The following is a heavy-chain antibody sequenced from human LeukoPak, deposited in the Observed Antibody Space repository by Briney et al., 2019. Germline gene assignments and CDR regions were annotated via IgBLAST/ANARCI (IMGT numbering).Heavy chain of an antibody. D-gene: IGHD3-3*01. V-gene: IGHV3-7*01. CDR1: GFSFDSYW. J-gene: IGHJ1*01. CDR2: INHDATEK. CDR3: ARDAAYDFRNPYRYFQH. Sequence: GGSLRLSCVASGFSFDSYWMNWVRQAPGRGLEWVANINHDATEKYYVDSVKGRFTISRDNAKKSLYLQMNSLRAEDTAVYYCARDAAYDFRNPYRYFQHWGQGTLVTVSS.